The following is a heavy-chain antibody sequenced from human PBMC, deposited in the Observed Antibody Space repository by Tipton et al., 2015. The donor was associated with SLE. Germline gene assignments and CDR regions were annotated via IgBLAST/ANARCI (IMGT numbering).Heavy chain of an antibody. CDR2: IYYRGDT. CDR1: GGSVSSSNSY. D-gene: IGHD4-17*01. J-gene: IGHJ4*02. Sequence: TLSLTCTVSGGSVSSSNSYWGWIRQPPGKGLEWIGNIYYRGDTYYNPTLKSRVTVSADTSKNQFSLRLSSVTAADMAVYFCASGDGRPKTAPLDYWGQGTLVTVSS. V-gene: IGHV4-39*01. CDR3: ASGDGRPKTAPLDY.